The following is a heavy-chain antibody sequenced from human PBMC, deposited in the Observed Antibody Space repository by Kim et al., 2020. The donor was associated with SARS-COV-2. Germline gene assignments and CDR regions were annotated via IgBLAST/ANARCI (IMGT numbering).Heavy chain of an antibody. CDR2: ISSSGSTI. J-gene: IGHJ2*01. CDR3: AGRDGYNPDYENWYFDL. V-gene: IGHV3-48*03. D-gene: IGHD4-17*01. Sequence: GGSLRLSCAASGFTFSSYEMNWVRQAPGKGLEWVSYISSSGSTIYYADSVKGRFTISRDNAKNSLYLQMNSLRAEDTAVYYCAGRDGYNPDYENWYFDLWGRGTLVTVSS. CDR1: GFTFSSYE.